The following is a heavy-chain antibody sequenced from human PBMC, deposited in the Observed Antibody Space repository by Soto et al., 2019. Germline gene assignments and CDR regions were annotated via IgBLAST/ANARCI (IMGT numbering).Heavy chain of an antibody. CDR3: ARELCGGKDH. CDR1: GFTFSDYW. Sequence: EGQLVESGGGLVQPGGSLRLSCAASGFTFSDYWMHWVRQAPGKGLVWVARIDPDGTHSNLADSVKGRFTISRDNAKNTLYLQLNSLRAEDTAVYYCARELCGGKDHWGQGTRVTVSS. J-gene: IGHJ4*02. D-gene: IGHD2-2*01. V-gene: IGHV3-74*01. CDR2: IDPDGTHS.